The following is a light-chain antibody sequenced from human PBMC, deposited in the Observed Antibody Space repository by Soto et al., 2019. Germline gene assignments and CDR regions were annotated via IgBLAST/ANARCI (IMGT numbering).Light chain of an antibody. J-gene: IGLJ1*01. CDR3: CSASSTTPYV. CDR1: SSDVGSYHL. CDR2: EVN. Sequence: QSALTQPASVSGSPGQSITISCTGTSSDVGSYHLVSWYQQHPGKAPKLMIYEVNQRPSGISNRFFGSTSGNTASLTISGLQAEDDAYYYCCSASSTTPYVFGTGTKLTVL. V-gene: IGLV2-23*02.